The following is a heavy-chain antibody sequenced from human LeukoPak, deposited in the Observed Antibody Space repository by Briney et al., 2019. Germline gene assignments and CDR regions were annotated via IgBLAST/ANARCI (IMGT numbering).Heavy chain of an antibody. CDR3: ARGNYCSSTSCYMGYYYGMDV. D-gene: IGHD2-2*02. CDR2: ISYDGSNK. V-gene: IGHV3-30*04. J-gene: IGHJ6*02. Sequence: GGSLRLSCAASGFTFSSYAMHWVRQAPGKGLEWVAVISYDGSNKYYADSVKGRLTISRDNSKNTLYLQMNSLRAEDTAVYYCARGNYCSSTSCYMGYYYGMDVWGQGTTVTVSS. CDR1: GFTFSSYA.